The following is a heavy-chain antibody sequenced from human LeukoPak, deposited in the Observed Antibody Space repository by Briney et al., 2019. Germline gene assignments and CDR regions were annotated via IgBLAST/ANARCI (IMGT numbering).Heavy chain of an antibody. Sequence: GGSLRLSCAASGFTFSSYSMNWVRQAPGKGLEWVSSISSSSSYIYYADSVKGRFTISRDNAKNSLYLQMNSLRAEDTAVYYCAREGDSWSGYYFDYWGQGTLVTVSS. CDR3: AREGDSWSGYYFDY. V-gene: IGHV3-21*01. J-gene: IGHJ4*02. CDR1: GFTFSSYS. D-gene: IGHD3-3*01. CDR2: ISSSSSYI.